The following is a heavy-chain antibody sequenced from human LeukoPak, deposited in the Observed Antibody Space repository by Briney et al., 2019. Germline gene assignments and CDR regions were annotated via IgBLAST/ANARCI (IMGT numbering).Heavy chain of an antibody. D-gene: IGHD3-3*01. CDR2: IKQDGSEK. J-gene: IGHJ6*03. CDR1: GFTFSSYW. V-gene: IGHV3-7*01. Sequence: GGSLRLSCAASGFTFSSYWMSWVRQAPGKGLEWVANIKQDGSEKYYVDSVKGRFTISRDNAKNSLYLQMNNLRAEDTAVYYCARVRDYDFWSGYEYYYYYMDVWGKGTTVTVSS. CDR3: ARVRDYDFWSGYEYYYYYMDV.